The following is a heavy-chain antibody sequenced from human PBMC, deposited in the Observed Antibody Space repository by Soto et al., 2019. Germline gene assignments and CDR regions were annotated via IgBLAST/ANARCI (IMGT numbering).Heavy chain of an antibody. D-gene: IGHD3-10*01. CDR1: GYTFTSYG. J-gene: IGHJ4*02. CDR2: ISAYNGNT. Sequence: QVQLVQSGAEVKKPGASVKVSCKASGYTFTSYGMRWVRQAPGQGLEWMGWISAYNGNTNYAEKLQGRVTMTTDTSTSTAYMELRNLRSDDTAVYYCERDNKSPIPPFRGDYWGQDTLVTVSS. V-gene: IGHV1-18*01. CDR3: ERDNKSPIPPFRGDY.